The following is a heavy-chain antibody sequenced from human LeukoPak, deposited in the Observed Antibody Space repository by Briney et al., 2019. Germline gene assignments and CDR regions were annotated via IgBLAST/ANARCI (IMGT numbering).Heavy chain of an antibody. CDR2: IGISSGNT. CDR1: GFTFSDYS. V-gene: IGHV3-48*04. Sequence: GGSLRLSCAASGFTFSDYSMNWVRQAPGKGPEWISYIGISSGNTKYADSVKGRFTISGDNAKNSLYLQMTSLRVENTAVYYCARDHNYAFDNWGQGTLVTVSS. J-gene: IGHJ4*02. D-gene: IGHD1-1*01. CDR3: ARDHNYAFDN.